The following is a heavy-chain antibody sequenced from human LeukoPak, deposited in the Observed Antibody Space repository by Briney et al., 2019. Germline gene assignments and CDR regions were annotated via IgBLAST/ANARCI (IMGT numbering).Heavy chain of an antibody. J-gene: IGHJ6*02. V-gene: IGHV4-34*01. Sequence: PSETLSLTCAVYGGSFSAYYWSWFRQPPGKGLEWIGKTNHSEDRNYNPSRKSRVTMAVDTSKNQFSLKLTSVTAADTAVYYCARPSSSHNYGMDVWGQGTTVTVSS. CDR3: ARPSSSHNYGMDV. CDR1: GGSFSAYY. CDR2: TNHSEDR. D-gene: IGHD6-13*01.